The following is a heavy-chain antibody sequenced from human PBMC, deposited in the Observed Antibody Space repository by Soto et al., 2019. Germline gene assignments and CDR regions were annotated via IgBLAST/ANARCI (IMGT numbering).Heavy chain of an antibody. CDR2: IYYSGST. V-gene: IGHV4-59*08. Sequence: SETLSLTCTISGGSISSYYWSWIRQPPGKGLEWIGYIYYSGSTNYNPSLKSRVTISVDTSKNQFSLKLSSVTAADTAVYYCARVWGYAFDIWGQGTMVTVSS. CDR3: ARVWGYAFDI. D-gene: IGHD7-27*01. J-gene: IGHJ3*02. CDR1: GGSISSYY.